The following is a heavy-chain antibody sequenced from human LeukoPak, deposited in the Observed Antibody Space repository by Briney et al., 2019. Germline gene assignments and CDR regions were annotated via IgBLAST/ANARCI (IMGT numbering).Heavy chain of an antibody. CDR3: AKDGYCSSTSCSSNAFDI. V-gene: IGHV3-23*01. Sequence: PGGSLRLSCAASGFTFSSYAMSWVRQAPGKGLEWVSAISGCGGSTYYADSVKGRSTISRDNSKNTLYLQMNSLRAEDTAVYYCAKDGYCSSTSCSSNAFDIWGQGTMVTVSS. CDR1: GFTFSSYA. CDR2: ISGCGGST. D-gene: IGHD2-2*01. J-gene: IGHJ3*02.